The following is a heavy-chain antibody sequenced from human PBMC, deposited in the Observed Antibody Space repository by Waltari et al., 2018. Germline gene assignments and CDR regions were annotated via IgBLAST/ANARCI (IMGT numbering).Heavy chain of an antibody. J-gene: IGHJ4*02. Sequence: QVQLVQSGAEVKKPGSSVKVSRTASGGTFSSYAISWVRQAPGQGLEWMGGIIPIFGTANYAQKFQGRVTITTDESTSTAYMELSSLRSEDTAVYYCARDYDILTGYRYFDYWGQGTLVTVSS. CDR2: IIPIFGTA. V-gene: IGHV1-69*05. CDR3: ARDYDILTGYRYFDY. CDR1: GGTFSSYA. D-gene: IGHD3-9*01.